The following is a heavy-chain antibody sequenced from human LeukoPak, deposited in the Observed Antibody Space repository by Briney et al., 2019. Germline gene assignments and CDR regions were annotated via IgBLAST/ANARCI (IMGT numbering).Heavy chain of an antibody. CDR1: GFTFDDYA. CDR3: AKDMGWQLKYFQH. CDR2: ISWNSGSI. Sequence: GGSLRLSCAASGFTFDDYAMHWVRQAPGKGLEWVSGISWNSGSIGYADSVKGRFTISRDNAKNSLYLQMNSLRAEDTALYYCAKDMGWQLKYFQHWGQGTLVTVSS. D-gene: IGHD1-26*01. J-gene: IGHJ1*01. V-gene: IGHV3-9*01.